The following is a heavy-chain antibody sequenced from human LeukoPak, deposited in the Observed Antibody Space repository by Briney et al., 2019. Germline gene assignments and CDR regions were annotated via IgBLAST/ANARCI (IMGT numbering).Heavy chain of an antibody. CDR2: IYYTGST. CDR1: GGSISSGSYY. CDR3: AREKTTVSTGSYYYYYMDV. Sequence: PSETLSLTCTVSGGSISSGSYYWSWIRQPPGKGLEWIGYIYYTGSTNHNPSLKSRVTISVDTSKNQFSLKLSSVTAADTAVYYCAREKTTVSTGSYYYYYMDVWGKGTTVTISS. J-gene: IGHJ6*03. D-gene: IGHD4-17*01. V-gene: IGHV4-61*01.